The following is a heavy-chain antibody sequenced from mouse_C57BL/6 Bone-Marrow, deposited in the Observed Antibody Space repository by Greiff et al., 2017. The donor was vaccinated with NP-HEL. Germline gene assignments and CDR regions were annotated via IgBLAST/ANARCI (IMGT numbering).Heavy chain of an antibody. Sequence: QVQLQQPGAELVMPGASVKLSCKASGYTFTSYWMHWVKQRPGQGLEWIGEIDPSDSYTNYNQKFKGKSTLTVDKSSSTASMQLSSLTSEDSAVYYCARAEAIYYDYGWYFDVWGTGTTVTVSS. CDR1: GYTFTSYW. CDR3: ARAEAIYYDYGWYFDV. J-gene: IGHJ1*03. D-gene: IGHD2-4*01. V-gene: IGHV1-69*01. CDR2: IDPSDSYT.